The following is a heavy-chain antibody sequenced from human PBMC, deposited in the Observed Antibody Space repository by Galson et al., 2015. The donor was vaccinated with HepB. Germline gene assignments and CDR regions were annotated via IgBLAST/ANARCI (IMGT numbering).Heavy chain of an antibody. CDR2: IESKTDGATT. CDR3: TTDVYFSSYWSWLDP. V-gene: IGHV3-15*04. D-gene: IGHD2-2*01. CDR1: GFTFNNAW. Sequence: SLRLSCAASGFTFNNAWMNWVRQAPGKGLEWVGRIESKTDGATTEYAAPVKGRFTISRDDSRNTLYLQMNSLRTGDTAVYYCTTDVYFSSYWSWLDPWGQGTLVTVSS. J-gene: IGHJ5*02.